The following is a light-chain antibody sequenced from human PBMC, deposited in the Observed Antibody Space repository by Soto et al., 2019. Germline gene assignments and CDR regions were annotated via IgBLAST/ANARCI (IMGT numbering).Light chain of an antibody. Sequence: DIVMTQSPDSLAVSLGERATITCKSSQSVLFTSNNKDFLAWYQQRPGQSPKLILFWASTRASGVPDRFSGSGSGTDFTLTIDSLQAEDAEVYYCHQFYSSPPTFGQGTKVDIK. CDR1: QSVLFTSNNKDF. CDR2: WAS. J-gene: IGKJ1*01. CDR3: HQFYSSPPT. V-gene: IGKV4-1*01.